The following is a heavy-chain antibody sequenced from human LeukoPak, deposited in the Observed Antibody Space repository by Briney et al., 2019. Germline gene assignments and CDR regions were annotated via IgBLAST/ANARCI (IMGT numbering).Heavy chain of an antibody. V-gene: IGHV4-30-4*01. D-gene: IGHD3-10*01. CDR2: IHYSGST. CDR1: GGSISSGDYY. Sequence: SQTLSLTCTVSGGSISSGDYYWNWIRQPPGKGLEWIGYIHYSGSTFYNLSLKSRVTISVDRSKNQFSLELTSVTAADTAVYCCARGELFHDYWGQGTLVTVSS. J-gene: IGHJ4*02. CDR3: ARGELFHDY.